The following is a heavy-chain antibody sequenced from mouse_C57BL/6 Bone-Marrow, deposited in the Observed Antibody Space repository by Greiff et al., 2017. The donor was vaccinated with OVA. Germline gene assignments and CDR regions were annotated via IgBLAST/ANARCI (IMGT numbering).Heavy chain of an antibody. Sequence: EVKLVESGGGLVKPGGSLKLSCAASGFTFSSYAMSWVRQTPEKRLEWVATISDGGNYTYYPDNVKGRFTISRDNAKNNLYLQMSHLKSEDTAMYYCASAVYYGSSYRYFDVWGTGTTVTVSS. CDR3: ASAVYYGSSYRYFDV. V-gene: IGHV5-4*03. J-gene: IGHJ1*03. CDR2: ISDGGNYT. CDR1: GFTFSSYA. D-gene: IGHD1-1*01.